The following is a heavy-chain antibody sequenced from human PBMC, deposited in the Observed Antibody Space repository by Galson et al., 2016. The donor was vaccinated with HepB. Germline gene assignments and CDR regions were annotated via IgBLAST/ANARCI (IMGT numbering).Heavy chain of an antibody. CDR1: GGSITSRGYY. J-gene: IGHJ4*02. Sequence: LSLTCTVSGGSITSRGYYWSWIRHHPGKGLEWIGSFYYTESAFYNPSLESRATISRDTSQNQFSLRLSSVTAADAAVYYCARGVDTSKIGDWGQGTLVTVSS. V-gene: IGHV4-31*03. CDR2: FYYTESA. CDR3: ARGVDTSKIGD. D-gene: IGHD2-2*01.